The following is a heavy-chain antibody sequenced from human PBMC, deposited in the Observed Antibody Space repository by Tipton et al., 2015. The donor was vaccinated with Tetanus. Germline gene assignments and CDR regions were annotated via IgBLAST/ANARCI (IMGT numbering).Heavy chain of an antibody. CDR2: MNPKGGTI. D-gene: IGHD2-15*01. Sequence: QSGAEVKEPGASVTVSCKASGYTFNNHDIFWVRQATGQGLEWLGWMNPKGGTIGSAQKFQGRFTMTRDTSINTAYMELTSLTSEDTAVYYCARVRRGCSGGGCYSSFDPWGQGSLVIVSS. CDR1: GYTFNNHD. J-gene: IGHJ5*02. CDR3: ARVRRGCSGGGCYSSFDP. V-gene: IGHV1-8*01.